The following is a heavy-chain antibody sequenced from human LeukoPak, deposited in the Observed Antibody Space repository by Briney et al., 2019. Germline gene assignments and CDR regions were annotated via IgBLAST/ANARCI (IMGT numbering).Heavy chain of an antibody. J-gene: IGHJ4*02. CDR2: INHSGST. CDR3: ASFPVAGYFDY. Sequence: SETLSLTCAVYGGSFSGYYWSWIRQPPGKGLEWIGEINHSGSTNYNPSLKSRVTISVDTSKNQFSLKLSSVTAADTAVYYCASFPVAGYFDYWGQGTLVTVSS. D-gene: IGHD6-19*01. CDR1: GGSFSGYY. V-gene: IGHV4-34*01.